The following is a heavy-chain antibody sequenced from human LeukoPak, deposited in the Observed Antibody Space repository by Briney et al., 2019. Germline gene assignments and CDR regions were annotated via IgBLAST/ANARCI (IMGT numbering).Heavy chain of an antibody. CDR3: ATETNGRHYDY. J-gene: IGHJ4*02. CDR1: GLTFSTSG. CDR2: IGPTGSDR. Sequence: GGSLRLSCTASGLTFSTSGFNWVRQAPGKGLEWVASIGPTGSDRYHADSIKGRFTISRDNTNNFLYLQMNSLRAEDTAVYYCATETNGRHYDYWGQGTLLTVSS. V-gene: IGHV3-21*06. D-gene: IGHD1-14*01.